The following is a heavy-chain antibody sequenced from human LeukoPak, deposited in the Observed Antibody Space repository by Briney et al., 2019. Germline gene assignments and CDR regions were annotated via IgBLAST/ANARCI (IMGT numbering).Heavy chain of an antibody. D-gene: IGHD5-18*01. CDR1: GFTFSSYS. CDR2: ISSSSSYI. V-gene: IGHV3-21*01. CDR3: ARVGDSYGYSGFDY. J-gene: IGHJ4*02. Sequence: GGSLRLSCAASGFTFSSYSMNWVRQAPGKGLEWVSSISSSSSYIYYADSVKGRFTISRDNAKNSLYLQMNSLRVEDTAIYYCARVGDSYGYSGFDYWGQGTLVTVSS.